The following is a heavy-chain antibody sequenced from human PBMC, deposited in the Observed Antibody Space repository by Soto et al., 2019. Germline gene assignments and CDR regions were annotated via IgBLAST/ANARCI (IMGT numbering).Heavy chain of an antibody. CDR3: ARDERGTCTGTSCYYFDY. CDR2: MSPNSGNT. Sequence: ASVKVSCKSSGYSFTNYDINWVRQAPGQGLEWMGWMSPNSGNTGYAQKFQGRVTMTRDTSTNTAYMELRSLRSDDTAVYYCARDERGTCTGTSCYYFDYWGQGTLVTVSS. CDR1: GYSFTNYD. J-gene: IGHJ4*02. D-gene: IGHD2-2*01. V-gene: IGHV1-8*01.